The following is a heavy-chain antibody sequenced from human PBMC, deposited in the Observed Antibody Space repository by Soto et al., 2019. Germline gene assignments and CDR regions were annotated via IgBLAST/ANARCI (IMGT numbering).Heavy chain of an antibody. CDR2: ISYDGSNK. D-gene: IGHD3-9*01. J-gene: IGHJ4*02. CDR3: ARAHLNYDILTGPFDY. V-gene: IGHV3-30-3*01. Sequence: GGSLRLSCAASGFTFSSYAMHWVRQAPGKGLEWVAVISYDGSNKYYADSVKGRFTISRDNSKNTLYLQMNSLRAEDTAVYYCARAHLNYDILTGPFDYWGQGTLVTVSS. CDR1: GFTFSSYA.